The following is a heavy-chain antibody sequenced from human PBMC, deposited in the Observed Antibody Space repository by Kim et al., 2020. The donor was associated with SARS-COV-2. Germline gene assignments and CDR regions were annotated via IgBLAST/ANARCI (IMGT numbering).Heavy chain of an antibody. Sequence: KGRFPISRDNSTNTPYLQMNSLRAEDTAVYYCARGSDCSGGSCYSGFDYWGQGTLVTVSS. CDR3: ARGSDCSGGSCYSGFDY. J-gene: IGHJ4*02. V-gene: IGHV3-30*07. D-gene: IGHD2-15*01.